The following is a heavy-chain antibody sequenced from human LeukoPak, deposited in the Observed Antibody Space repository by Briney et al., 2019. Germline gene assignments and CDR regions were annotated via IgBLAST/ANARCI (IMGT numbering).Heavy chain of an antibody. D-gene: IGHD3-10*01. CDR2: ISSSSSTI. V-gene: IGHV3-11*04. Sequence: PGGSLRLSCAASGFTFSDYYMSWVRQAPGKGLEWVSYISSSSSTIYYADSVKGRFAISRDNAKNSLYLQMNSLRAEDTAVYYCARDRRGSGSYYRAFDIWGQGTMVTVSS. CDR1: GFTFSDYY. J-gene: IGHJ3*02. CDR3: ARDRRGSGSYYRAFDI.